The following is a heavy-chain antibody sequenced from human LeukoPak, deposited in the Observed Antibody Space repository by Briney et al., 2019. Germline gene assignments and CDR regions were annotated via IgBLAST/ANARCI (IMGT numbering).Heavy chain of an antibody. V-gene: IGHV4-61*01. CDR2: IYYSGST. CDR1: GYSISSGYY. CDR3: AIHHYGSGSSPFDY. D-gene: IGHD3-10*01. Sequence: SETLSLTCTVSGYSISSGYYWGWIRQPPGKGLEWIGYIYYSGSTNYNPSLKSRVTISVDTSKNQFSLKLSSVTAADTAVYYCAIHHYGSGSSPFDYWGQGTLVTVSS. J-gene: IGHJ4*02.